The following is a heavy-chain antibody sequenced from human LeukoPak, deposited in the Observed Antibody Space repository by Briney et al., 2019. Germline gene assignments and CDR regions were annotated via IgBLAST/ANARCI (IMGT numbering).Heavy chain of an antibody. Sequence: SQTLSLTCTVSGGSISSSSYYWGWIRQPPGKGLEWIGSIYYSGSTYYNPSLKSRVTISVDTSKNQFSLKLSSVTAADTAVYYCARHPTRSNFDWLLSDYYYGMDVWGQGTTVTVSS. CDR3: ARHPTRSNFDWLLSDYYYGMDV. D-gene: IGHD3-9*01. CDR2: IYYSGST. J-gene: IGHJ6*02. V-gene: IGHV4-39*01. CDR1: GGSISSSSYY.